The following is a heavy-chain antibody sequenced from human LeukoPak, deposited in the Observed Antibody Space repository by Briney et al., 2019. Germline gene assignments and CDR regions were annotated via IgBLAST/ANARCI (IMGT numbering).Heavy chain of an antibody. Sequence: PSETLSLTCAVYGWSFSGYCWSWIRQPPGQGLEWSREINRSGSANYNPSLKSRVTICVDTFKNQFSLKLSSVTAADTAVYYCARRRRRYSSLGDAFDIWGQRTMVPVSS. D-gene: IGHD5-18*01. V-gene: IGHV4-34*01. J-gene: IGHJ3*02. CDR2: INRSGSA. CDR3: ARRRRRYSSLGDAFDI. CDR1: GWSFSGYC.